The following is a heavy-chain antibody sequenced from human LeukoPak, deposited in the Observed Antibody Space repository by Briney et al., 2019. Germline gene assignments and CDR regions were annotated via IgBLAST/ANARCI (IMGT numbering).Heavy chain of an antibody. V-gene: IGHV1-24*01. CDR1: VYTLTELS. Sequence: ASVKVSCKVSVYTLTELSMHWVRQAPGKGLEWMGGFDPEYGETIYAQKFQGRVTMTEDTSTDTAYMELSSLRSEDTAVYYCATDSSGWYYYYGMDVWGQGTTVTVSS. D-gene: IGHD6-19*01. CDR3: ATDSSGWYYYYGMDV. CDR2: FDPEYGET. J-gene: IGHJ6*02.